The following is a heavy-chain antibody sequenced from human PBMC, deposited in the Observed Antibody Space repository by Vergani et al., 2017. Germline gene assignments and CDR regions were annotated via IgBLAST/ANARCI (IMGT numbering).Heavy chain of an antibody. CDR3: ARGRNDYVWGSYRSFRAEYFQH. CDR1: GGSFSGYY. D-gene: IGHD3-16*02. J-gene: IGHJ1*01. CDR2: INHSGST. V-gene: IGHV4-34*01. Sequence: QVQLQQWGAGLLKPSETLSLTCAVYGGSFSGYYWSWIRQPPGKGLEWIGEINHSGSTNYNPSLKSRVTISVATSKNLFSLKLSSVTAADTAVYYCARGRNDYVWGSYRSFRAEYFQHWGQGTLVTVSS.